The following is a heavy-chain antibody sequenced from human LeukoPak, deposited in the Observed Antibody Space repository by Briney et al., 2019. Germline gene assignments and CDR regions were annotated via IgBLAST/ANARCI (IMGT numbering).Heavy chain of an antibody. Sequence: GGSLRLSCAASGSTLSSYVMSWVRQAPGKGLEWVSSISSSSSYIYYADSVKGRFTISRDNAKNSLYLQMNSLRAEDTAVYYCATIATYYDYVWGSYHLRDGGYWGQGTLVTVSS. CDR1: GSTLSSYV. CDR2: ISSSSSYI. J-gene: IGHJ4*02. V-gene: IGHV3-21*01. CDR3: ATIATYYDYVWGSYHLRDGGY. D-gene: IGHD3-16*02.